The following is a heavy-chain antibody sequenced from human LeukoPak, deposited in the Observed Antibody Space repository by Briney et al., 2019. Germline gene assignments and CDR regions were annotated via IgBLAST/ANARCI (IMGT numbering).Heavy chain of an antibody. CDR2: IYDGGRT. D-gene: IGHD3-22*01. Sequence: SETLSLTCTVSGASISSNSYYWGWSRQPPGKGLEWIGSIYDGGRTHYSPSLKSRVTISLDTSKNQFSLKLSSVTASDTAMYYCARGGSSGYYYLFDYWGQGTLVTVSS. J-gene: IGHJ4*02. V-gene: IGHV4-39*01. CDR1: GASISSNSYY. CDR3: ARGGSSGYYYLFDY.